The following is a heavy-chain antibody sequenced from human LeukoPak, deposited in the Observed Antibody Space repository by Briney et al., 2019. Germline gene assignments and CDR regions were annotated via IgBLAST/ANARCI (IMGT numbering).Heavy chain of an antibody. CDR1: GYTFTNYE. V-gene: IGHV1-8*01. D-gene: IGHD2-15*01. CDR3: ARDFTGYCSGGSCYPSLIFDY. CDR2: MNPSSGNT. Sequence: ASVKVSCKASGYTFTNYEINWVRQGTGQGLEWLGWMNPSSGNTGYAQKFQGRVTMTRDTSISTAYMELSSLRSEDTAVYYCARDFTGYCSGGSCYPSLIFDYWGQGTLVTVSS. J-gene: IGHJ4*02.